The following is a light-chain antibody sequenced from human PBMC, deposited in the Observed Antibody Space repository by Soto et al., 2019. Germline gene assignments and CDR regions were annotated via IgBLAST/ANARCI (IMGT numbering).Light chain of an antibody. Sequence: DIQMTQSPSTLSASVGDRVTLTCRASQSIGDSLAWYQQKPGKAPYLLISDVSSLERGVPSRFSGSGSGTEFTLTISSMQPDDFATYYCQQYNSYWTFGQGTKVDIK. CDR2: DVS. CDR1: QSIGDS. CDR3: QQYNSYWT. J-gene: IGKJ1*01. V-gene: IGKV1-5*01.